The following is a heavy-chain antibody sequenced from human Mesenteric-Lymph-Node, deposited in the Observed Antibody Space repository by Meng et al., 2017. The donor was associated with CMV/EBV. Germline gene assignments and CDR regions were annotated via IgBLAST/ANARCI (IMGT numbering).Heavy chain of an antibody. CDR2: INHSGST. V-gene: IGHV4-34*01. Sequence: QVQLKQWGAGLWKPSETLSLTCAVYGGSFSGYYWSWIRQPPGKGLEWIGEINHSGSTNYNPSLKSRVTISVDTSKNQFSLKLSSVTAADTAVYYCARHQRWLKSEGGFNYWDQGTLVTVSS. J-gene: IGHJ4*02. CDR1: GGSFSGYY. D-gene: IGHD4-23*01. CDR3: ARHQRWLKSEGGFNY.